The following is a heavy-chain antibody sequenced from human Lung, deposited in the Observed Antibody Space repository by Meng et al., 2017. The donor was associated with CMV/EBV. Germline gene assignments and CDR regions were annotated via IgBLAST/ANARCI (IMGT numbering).Heavy chain of an antibody. D-gene: IGHD1-1*01. CDR1: GFTFSSFW. CDR2: IKQDESEI. CDR3: ARSMLEVNRYYYGMDV. J-gene: IGHJ6*04. Sequence: SCAASGFTFSSFWMAWVRQAPGKRLEWVGNIKQDESEIQYVGSVKGRFTITRDNAKNSLFLQMNSLRAEDTAVYYCARSMLEVNRYYYGMDVWGEGTPVTVSS. V-gene: IGHV3-7*01.